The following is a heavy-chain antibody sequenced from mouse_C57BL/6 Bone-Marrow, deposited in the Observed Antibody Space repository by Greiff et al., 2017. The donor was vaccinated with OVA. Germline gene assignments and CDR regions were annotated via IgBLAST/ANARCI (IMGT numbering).Heavy chain of an antibody. CDR3: ASRSNYGGVGYFDV. V-gene: IGHV1-22*01. CDR2: INPNNGGT. D-gene: IGHD2-5*01. Sequence: VQLQQSGPELVKPGASVKMSCKASGYTFTDYNMHWVKQSHGKSLEWIGYINPNNGGTSYNQKFKGKATLTVNKSSSTAYMELRSLTSEDSAVYYCASRSNYGGVGYFDVWGTGTTVTVSS. J-gene: IGHJ1*03. CDR1: GYTFTDYN.